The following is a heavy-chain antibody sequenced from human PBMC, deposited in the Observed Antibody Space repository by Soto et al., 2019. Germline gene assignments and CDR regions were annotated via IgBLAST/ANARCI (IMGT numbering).Heavy chain of an antibody. CDR1: GFTFSNYI. CDR2: ISYDGSNK. J-gene: IGHJ6*02. V-gene: IGHV3-30*09. Sequence: QVHLVESGGDVVQPGGSLRLSCAASGFTFSNYIFYWVRQAPGKGPEWVAAISYDGSNKQYADSVKGRFAISRDNPGNSLDLQMNSLRGDDTALYYCARGDPYYGMDVWGQGTTVTVSS. CDR3: ARGDPYYGMDV.